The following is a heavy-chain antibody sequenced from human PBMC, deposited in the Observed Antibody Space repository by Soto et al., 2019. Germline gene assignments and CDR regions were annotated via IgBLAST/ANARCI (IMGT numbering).Heavy chain of an antibody. D-gene: IGHD6-13*01. Sequence: GASVKVSCKASGYTFISFGITWVRQAPGQGLEWMGWISAYNGNINYAQKLQGRVTMTTDTSTSTAYMELKSLRSDDTAVYYCARGNIVAAGTNFDYWGQGTLVTVSS. V-gene: IGHV1-18*01. CDR3: ARGNIVAAGTNFDY. CDR1: GYTFISFG. J-gene: IGHJ4*02. CDR2: ISAYNGNI.